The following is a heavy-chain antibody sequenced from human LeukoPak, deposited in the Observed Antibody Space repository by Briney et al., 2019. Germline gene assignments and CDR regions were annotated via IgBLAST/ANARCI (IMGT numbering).Heavy chain of an antibody. V-gene: IGHV3-23*01. Sequence: GGSLRLSCAASGFTFSSYGMHWVRQPPGKGLEWVSSIFPSGGEIHYADSVRGRFTISRDNSESTLSLQMNSLRAEDTAIYYCATYRQVLLPFESWGQGTLVTVSS. CDR3: ATYRQVLLPFES. D-gene: IGHD2-8*02. CDR2: IFPSGGEI. J-gene: IGHJ4*02. CDR1: GFTFSSYG.